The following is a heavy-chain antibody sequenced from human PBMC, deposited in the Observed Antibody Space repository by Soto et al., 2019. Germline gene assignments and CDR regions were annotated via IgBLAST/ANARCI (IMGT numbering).Heavy chain of an antibody. J-gene: IGHJ4*02. CDR2: INSDGSST. V-gene: IGHV3-74*01. D-gene: IGHD6-19*01. CDR3: AVAVAGKTAIGD. Sequence: GGSLRLSCAASGFTFSSYWMHWVRQAPGKGLVWVSRINSDGSSTSYADSVKGRFTISRDNAKNTLYLQMNSLRAEDTAVYYCAVAVAGKTAIGDWGQGTLVTVAS. CDR1: GFTFSSYW.